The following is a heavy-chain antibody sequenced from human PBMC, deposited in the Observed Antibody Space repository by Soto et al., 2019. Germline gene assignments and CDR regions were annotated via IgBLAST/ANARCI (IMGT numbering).Heavy chain of an antibody. J-gene: IGHJ5*02. CDR1: GFTFDDYT. V-gene: IGHV3-43*01. CDR3: AKDEGGGLDP. CDR2: ISWDGGST. D-gene: IGHD2-15*01. Sequence: QPGGSLRLSCAASGFTFDDYTMHWVRQAPGKGLEWVSLISWDGGSTYYADSVKGRFTISRDNSKNSLYLQMNSLRTEDTALYYCAKDEGGGLDPWGQGTLVTVSS.